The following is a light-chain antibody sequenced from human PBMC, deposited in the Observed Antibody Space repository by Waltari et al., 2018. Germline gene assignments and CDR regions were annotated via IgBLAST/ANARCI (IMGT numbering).Light chain of an antibody. CDR1: QSVSRW. CDR2: GAS. V-gene: IGKV3-20*01. J-gene: IGKJ1*01. CDR3: QKYGTLPAT. Sequence: EIVLTQSPGTLSLSPGERATLSCRASQSVSRWLAWYQQKPGQPPRLLIYGASSRATGIPDRFSGSGSWTDFSLTISRLEPEDSAVYYCQKYGTLPATFGQGTKVEVK.